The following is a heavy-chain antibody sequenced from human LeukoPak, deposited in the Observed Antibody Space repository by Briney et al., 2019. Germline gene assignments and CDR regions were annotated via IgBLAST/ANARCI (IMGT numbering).Heavy chain of an antibody. CDR1: GFTFSDYY. CDR3: ARDMGPYSSYAFDI. J-gene: IGHJ3*02. Sequence: GGSLRLSCAASGFTFSDYYMSWIRQAPGKGLEWVSYISSSGSTIYYADSVKGRFTISRDNAKNSLYLQMNSLRAEDTAVYYCARDMGPYSSYAFDIWGQGTMVTVSS. V-gene: IGHV3-11*01. CDR2: ISSSGSTI. D-gene: IGHD5-18*01.